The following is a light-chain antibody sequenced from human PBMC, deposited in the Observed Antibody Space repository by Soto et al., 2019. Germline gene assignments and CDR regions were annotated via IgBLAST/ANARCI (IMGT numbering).Light chain of an antibody. J-gene: IGKJ4*01. CDR3: QQRSNWPST. Sequence: EIVLTQSPATLFLSPGQGAPFSSRASQWVSSYLACNQQKPGQAPRLPIYDASNRATGIPARFSGSGSGTDFTLTISSLEPEDFAVYYCQQRSNWPSTFGGGTKVEIK. CDR2: DAS. CDR1: QWVSSY. V-gene: IGKV3-11*01.